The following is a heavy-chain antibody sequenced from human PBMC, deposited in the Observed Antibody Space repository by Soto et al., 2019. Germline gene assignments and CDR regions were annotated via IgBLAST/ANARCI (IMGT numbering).Heavy chain of an antibody. Sequence: HPGGSLRLSCAASGFTFSGYAMSWVRQAPGKGLEWVSAISGSGGSTYYADSVKGRFTISRDNSKNTLYLQMNSLRAEDTAVYYCAKDGGGWVATTPHDYWGQGTLVTVSS. D-gene: IGHD5-12*01. CDR2: ISGSGGST. CDR3: AKDGGGWVATTPHDY. J-gene: IGHJ4*02. V-gene: IGHV3-23*01. CDR1: GFTFSGYA.